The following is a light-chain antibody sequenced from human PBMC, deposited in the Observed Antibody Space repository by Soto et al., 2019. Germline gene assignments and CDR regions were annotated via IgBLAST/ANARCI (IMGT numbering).Light chain of an antibody. Sequence: QSALTQPASVSGSPGQSITISCTGTSSDVGGYNYVSWYQQHPGKAPKLMIYDVSNRPSGVSNRFSGSKSGNTASLTISGLQAEDEADYYCSSYRSSRTFEVFGGGTKVTFL. CDR1: SSDVGGYNY. CDR3: SSYRSSRTFEV. CDR2: DVS. J-gene: IGLJ2*01. V-gene: IGLV2-14*03.